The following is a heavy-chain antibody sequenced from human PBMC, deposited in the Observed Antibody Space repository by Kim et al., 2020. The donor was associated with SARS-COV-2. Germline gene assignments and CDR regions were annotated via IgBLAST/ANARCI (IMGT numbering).Heavy chain of an antibody. CDR2: INHSGST. J-gene: IGHJ4*02. D-gene: IGHD6-13*01. CDR3: ARGPYSSSWYRALGY. V-gene: IGHV4-34*01. Sequence: SETLSLTCAVYGGSFSGYYWSWILQPPGKGLEWIGEINHSGSTNYNPSLKSRVTISVDTSKNQFSLKLSSVTAADTAVYYCARGPYSSSWYRALGYWGQGTLVTVSS. CDR1: GGSFSGYY.